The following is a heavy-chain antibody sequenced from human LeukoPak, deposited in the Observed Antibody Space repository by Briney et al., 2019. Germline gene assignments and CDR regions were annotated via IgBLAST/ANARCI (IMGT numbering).Heavy chain of an antibody. CDR3: AREASRNYHVFDS. Sequence: KPGGSLRLSCEASGFTFSTYFISWIRQAPGKGLQWVGYITNSGRSTNYADAVKGRFTISRDNAKKSVYLEMTDLRAEDTAVYYCAREASRNYHVFDSWGQGTLVTVSS. D-gene: IGHD1-7*01. J-gene: IGHJ4*02. V-gene: IGHV3-11*04. CDR2: ITNSGRST. CDR1: GFTFSTYF.